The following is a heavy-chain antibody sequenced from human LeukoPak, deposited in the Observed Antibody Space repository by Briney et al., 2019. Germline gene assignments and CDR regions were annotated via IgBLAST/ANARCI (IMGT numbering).Heavy chain of an antibody. CDR1: GGSISSGSYY. Sequence: KASETLSLTCTVSGGSISSGSYYWSWIRQPAGKGLEWIGRIYTSGSTNYNPSLKSRVTISVDTSKNQFSLKLSSVTAADTAVYYCARDTWSGYCIDCWGQGTLVTVSS. J-gene: IGHJ4*02. CDR2: IYTSGST. V-gene: IGHV4-61*02. CDR3: ARDTWSGYCIDC. D-gene: IGHD3-3*01.